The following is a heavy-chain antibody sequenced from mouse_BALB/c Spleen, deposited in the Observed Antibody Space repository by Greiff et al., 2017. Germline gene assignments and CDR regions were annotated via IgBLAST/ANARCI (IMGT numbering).Heavy chain of an antibody. CDR2: INPSNGGT. V-gene: IGHV1S81*02. Sequence: QVQLQQSGAELVKPGASVKLSCKASGYTFTSYYMYWVKQRPGQGLEWIGEINPSNGGTNFHEKFKSKATLTVDKSSSTAYMQLSSLTSEDSAVYYCTRWGGSGDYWGQGTSVTVSS. CDR1: GYTFTSYY. CDR3: TRWGGSGDY. D-gene: IGHD3-1*01. J-gene: IGHJ4*01.